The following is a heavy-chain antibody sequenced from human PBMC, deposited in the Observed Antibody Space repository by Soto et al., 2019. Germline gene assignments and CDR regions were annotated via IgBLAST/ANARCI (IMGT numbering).Heavy chain of an antibody. J-gene: IGHJ6*03. CDR2: MNPNSGNT. CDR3: VKHYGLNYYYYMDV. CDR1: GYTFTSYD. Sequence: ASVKVSCKASGYTFTSYDINWVRQATGQGLEWMGWMNPNSGNTGYAQKFQGRVTMTRNTSISTAYMELSSLRSEDTAVYYCVKHYGLNYYYYMDVWGKGTTVTVSS. V-gene: IGHV1-8*01. D-gene: IGHD4-17*01.